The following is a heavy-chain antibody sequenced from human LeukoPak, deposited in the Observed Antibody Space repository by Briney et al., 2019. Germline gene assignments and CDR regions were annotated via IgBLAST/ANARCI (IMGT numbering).Heavy chain of an antibody. CDR1: GFSFSDYT. J-gene: IGHJ4*02. Sequence: GGSLRLSCAASGFSFSDYTMNWVRQAPGKGLEWVAYIQSDGTNKYYADSVKGRFIISRDDSKNTLYLQMNSLRAEDTAVYYCAKDLWGASGSDWGQGTLVTVSS. CDR2: IQSDGTNK. V-gene: IGHV3-30*02. CDR3: AKDLWGASGSD. D-gene: IGHD3-10*01.